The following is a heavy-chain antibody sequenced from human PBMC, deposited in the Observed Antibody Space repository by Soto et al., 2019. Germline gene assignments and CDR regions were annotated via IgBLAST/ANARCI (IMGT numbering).Heavy chain of an antibody. Sequence: PSETLSLTCTVSGGSISNYYWSWIRQPPGKGLEWIGYIHYNGSTKYNPSLKSRVTISADTFKNQFSLKLSSVTAADAAVYYCARGYYDFWSGYFATIDYWGQGTLVTVSS. J-gene: IGHJ4*02. CDR2: IHYNGST. CDR3: ARGYYDFWSGYFATIDY. V-gene: IGHV4-59*08. D-gene: IGHD3-3*01. CDR1: GGSISNYY.